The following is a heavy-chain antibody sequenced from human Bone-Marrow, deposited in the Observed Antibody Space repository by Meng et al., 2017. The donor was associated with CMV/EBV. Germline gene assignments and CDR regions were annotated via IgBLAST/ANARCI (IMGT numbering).Heavy chain of an antibody. Sequence: SVKVSCKASKVPFSGFIVAWVRQAPGQGLEWMGGIVPVLRKPKYAQKFEGRLTITTEASTMTVYMELSSLRSEDTAVYYCAFRSEYYDMDVWGQGTAVTVSS. V-gene: IGHV1-69*05. CDR1: KVPFSGFI. CDR2: IVPVLRKP. CDR3: AFRSEYYDMDV. J-gene: IGHJ6*02. D-gene: IGHD1-14*01.